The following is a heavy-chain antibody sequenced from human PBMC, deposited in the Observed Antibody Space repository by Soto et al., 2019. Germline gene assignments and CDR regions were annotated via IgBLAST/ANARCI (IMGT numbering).Heavy chain of an antibody. V-gene: IGHV3-73*01. CDR3: TRLITPLDY. D-gene: IGHD3-16*01. CDR2: IRSKVNNLET. J-gene: IGHJ4*02. Sequence: GGSLRLSWSVSGFNFDRYWMTWVRQTSGRGLEWLGRIRSKVNNLETVYAASVKGRFTISRDDSKNTAYLQMNSLKTEDTAVYYCTRLITPLDYWGRGTLVTVSS. CDR1: GFNFDRYW.